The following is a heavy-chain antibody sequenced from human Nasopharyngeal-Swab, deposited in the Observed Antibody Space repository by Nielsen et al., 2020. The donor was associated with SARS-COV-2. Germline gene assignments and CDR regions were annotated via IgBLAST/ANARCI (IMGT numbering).Heavy chain of an antibody. Sequence: SETLSLTCAVYGGSFSGYYWSWIRQPPGKGLEWIGEINHSGSTNYNPSLKSRVTISVDTSKNQFSLKLSPVTAADTAVYYCARAWVLWFRELSSLGAHCGMDVWGQGTTVTVSS. CDR3: ARAWVLWFRELSSLGAHCGMDV. J-gene: IGHJ6*02. CDR1: GGSFSGYY. CDR2: INHSGST. D-gene: IGHD3-10*01. V-gene: IGHV4-34*01.